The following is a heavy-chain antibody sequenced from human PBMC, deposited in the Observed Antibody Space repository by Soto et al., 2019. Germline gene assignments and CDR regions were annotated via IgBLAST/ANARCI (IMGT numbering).Heavy chain of an antibody. V-gene: IGHV4-30-4*01. CDR2: IDYSGST. CDR3: ANYNFVWGSFHPPRFDY. CDR1: GGSVSSVDHY. J-gene: IGHJ4*02. Sequence: QVQLQESGPGLVKPSQTLSLTCTVSGGSVSSVDHYWTWIRQPPGKGLEWIGDIDYSGSTYYNPSIKNRLTISVETSNNQFSLKLTSVTAAATAVYYWANYNFVWGSFHPPRFDYWGQGTLVNVSP. D-gene: IGHD3-16*01.